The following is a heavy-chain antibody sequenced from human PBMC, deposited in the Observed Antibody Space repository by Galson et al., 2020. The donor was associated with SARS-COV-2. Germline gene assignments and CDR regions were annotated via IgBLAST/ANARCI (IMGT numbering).Heavy chain of an antibody. CDR1: GGSISSGDYF. Sequence: SETLSLTCTVSGGSISSGDYFWTWIRQPPGKGLEWIGYIHYSGNTYYNPSLRGRVTTSMDMSNNQFSLELNSVFAADTAVYYCARDPDRWGAFFDYWGQGILVTVSS. V-gene: IGHV4-30-4*01. J-gene: IGHJ4*02. D-gene: IGHD3-16*01. CDR3: ARDPDRWGAFFDY. CDR2: IHYSGNT.